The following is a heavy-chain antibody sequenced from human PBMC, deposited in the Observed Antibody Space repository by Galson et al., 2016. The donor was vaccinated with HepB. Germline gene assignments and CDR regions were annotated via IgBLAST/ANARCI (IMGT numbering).Heavy chain of an antibody. Sequence: SETLSLTCIVSGSSITGYQWSWIRQPPGKGLEWIGYIHYSGSTKYNPSLKSRVTISLETSKSQFSLRLSSVTAADTAVDYCARGWEVNWDQVYYFDFWGQGTLVTVSS. CDR1: GSSITGYQ. CDR3: ARGWEVNWDQVYYFDF. V-gene: IGHV4-59*01. CDR2: IHYSGST. D-gene: IGHD7-27*01. J-gene: IGHJ4*02.